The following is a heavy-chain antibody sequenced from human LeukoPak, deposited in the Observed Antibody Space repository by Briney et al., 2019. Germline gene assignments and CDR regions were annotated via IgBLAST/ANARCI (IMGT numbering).Heavy chain of an antibody. CDR1: GYSFNKYA. CDR2: INTDTGDP. J-gene: IGHJ4*02. D-gene: IGHD2-15*01. V-gene: IGHV7-4-1*02. Sequence: WASVKVSCKASGYSFNKYAMNWVRQAPGQGPEWMGWINTDTGDPTYAQGFTGRFVFSLDTSATTAYLQISSLKAEDTATYYCARYFCGGGSCYPFDYWGQGTLVTVSS. CDR3: ARYFCGGGSCYPFDY.